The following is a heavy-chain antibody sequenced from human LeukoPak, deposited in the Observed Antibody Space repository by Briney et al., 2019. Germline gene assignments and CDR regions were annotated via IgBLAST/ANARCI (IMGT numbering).Heavy chain of an antibody. CDR1: GFTFSSYA. J-gene: IGHJ4*02. CDR3: AKGAAFDY. D-gene: IGHD2-15*01. V-gene: IGHV3-30-3*01. CDR2: ISYDGSNK. Sequence: GGSLRLSCAASGFTFSSYAMHWVRQAPGKGLEWVAVISYDGSNKYYADSVKGRFTISRDNSKNTLYLQMNSLRAEDTAVYYCAKGAAFDYWGQGTLVTVSS.